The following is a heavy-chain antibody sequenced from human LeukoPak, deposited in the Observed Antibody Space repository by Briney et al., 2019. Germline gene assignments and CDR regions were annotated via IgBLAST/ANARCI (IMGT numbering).Heavy chain of an antibody. CDR1: GFSLNSTGVG. V-gene: IGHV2-5*01. Sequence: SGPTLVNPTQTLTLSCTFSGFSLNSTGVGVGWIRQPPGKALEWLTLIYWNDEKRYTPSLKSRLTITKDTSKIHVVLTMTNMDPVDTATYYCAYRLTRSSPFDYWGQGTLVTVSS. CDR2: IYWNDEK. CDR3: AYRLTRSSPFDY. J-gene: IGHJ4*02. D-gene: IGHD1-14*01.